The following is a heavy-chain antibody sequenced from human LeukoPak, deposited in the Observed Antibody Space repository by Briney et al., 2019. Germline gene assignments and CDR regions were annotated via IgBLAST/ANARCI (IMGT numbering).Heavy chain of an antibody. D-gene: IGHD3-22*01. J-gene: IGHJ3*02. CDR2: ISGSGGST. V-gene: IGHV3-23*01. CDR1: GFTFSSYA. CDR3: ARVRDPRQYYYDNSGYRNAFDI. Sequence: GGSLRLSCAASGFTFSSYAMSWVSQAPGKGVEWVSAISGSGGSTYYADSVKGRFTISRDNSKNTLYLQMNSLRAEDTAVYYCARVRDPRQYYYDNSGYRNAFDIWGQGTMVTVSS.